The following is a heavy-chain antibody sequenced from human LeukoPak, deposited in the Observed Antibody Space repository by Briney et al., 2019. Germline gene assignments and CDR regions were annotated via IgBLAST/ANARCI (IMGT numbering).Heavy chain of an antibody. CDR3: ARDRKPTPSINYYGSGSPNWFDP. Sequence: VASVKVSCKASGGTFSSYAISWVRQAPGQGLEWMGGIIPIFGTANHAQKFQGRVTITADESTSTAYMELSSLRSEDTAVYYCARDRKPTPSINYYGSGSPNWFDPWGQGTLVTVSS. V-gene: IGHV1-69*13. CDR2: IIPIFGTA. CDR1: GGTFSSYA. D-gene: IGHD3-10*01. J-gene: IGHJ5*02.